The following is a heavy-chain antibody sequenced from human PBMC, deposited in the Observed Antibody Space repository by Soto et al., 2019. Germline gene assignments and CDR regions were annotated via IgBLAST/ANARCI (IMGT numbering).Heavy chain of an antibody. J-gene: IGHJ4*02. CDR2: ISYDGSNK. CDR3: AKDPYSSGLY. CDR1: GFTFSSYG. V-gene: IGHV3-30*18. D-gene: IGHD6-19*01. Sequence: GGLMRLSCAASGFTFSSYGMHWVRQAPGKGLEWVAVISYDGSNKYYADSVKGRFTISRDNSKNTLYLQMNSLRAEDTAVYYCAKDPYSSGLYWGQGTLVTVSS.